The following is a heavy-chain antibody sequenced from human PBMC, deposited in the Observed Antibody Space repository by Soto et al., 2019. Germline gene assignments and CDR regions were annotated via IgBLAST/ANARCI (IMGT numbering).Heavy chain of an antibody. Sequence: QVQLVESGGGVVQPGRSLRLSCAASGFTFSSYAMHWVRQAPGKGLEWVAVISYDGSNKYYADSVKGRFTISRDNSKNTLYLQMNSLRAEDTAVYYCARGSTWVRFDPWGQGTLVTVSS. CDR2: ISYDGSNK. D-gene: IGHD1-1*01. V-gene: IGHV3-30-3*01. J-gene: IGHJ5*02. CDR1: GFTFSSYA. CDR3: ARGSTWVRFDP.